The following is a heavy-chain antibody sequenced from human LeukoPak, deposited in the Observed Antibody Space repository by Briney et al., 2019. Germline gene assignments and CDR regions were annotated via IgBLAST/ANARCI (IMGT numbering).Heavy chain of an antibody. D-gene: IGHD4-17*01. CDR3: ARVSDSGDYRSYFDY. J-gene: IGHJ4*02. CDR1: GGSISSSNW. Sequence: SETLSLTCAVSGGSISSSNWWSWVRQPPGKGLEWIEEIYHSGSTNYNPSLKSRVTISVDKSKNQFSLKLSSVTAADTAVYYYARVSDSGDYRSYFDYWGQGTLVTVSS. V-gene: IGHV4-4*02. CDR2: IYHSGST.